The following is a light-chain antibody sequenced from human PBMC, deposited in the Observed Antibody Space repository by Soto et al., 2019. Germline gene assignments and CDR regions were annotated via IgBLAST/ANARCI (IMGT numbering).Light chain of an antibody. J-gene: IGKJ4*01. CDR3: RQYGRSLGFA. CDR2: GAS. CDR1: QTVSSNF. V-gene: IGKV3-20*01. Sequence: IVLTQSPGTLSLSPWERATLSCMASQTVSSNFLAWYQEKPGQGPRLLIYGASTRATGIPDRFSGSGSGTDFTLTISRLDPEDFAVYYCRQYGRSLGFAVGGGTKVDI.